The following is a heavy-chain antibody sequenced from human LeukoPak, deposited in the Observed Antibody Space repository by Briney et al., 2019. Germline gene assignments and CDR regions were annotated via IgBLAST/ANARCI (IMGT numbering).Heavy chain of an antibody. D-gene: IGHD4-11*01. J-gene: IGHJ4*02. CDR1: GFTFSSYS. CDR3: ARVPGLPNLDY. V-gene: IGHV3-21*01. Sequence: GSLRLSCAASGFTFSSYSMNWVRQAPGKGLEWVSSISSSSSYIYYADSVKGRFTISRDISKNTLYLQMNSLRAEDTAVYYCARVPGLPNLDYWGQGTLVTVSS. CDR2: ISSSSSYI.